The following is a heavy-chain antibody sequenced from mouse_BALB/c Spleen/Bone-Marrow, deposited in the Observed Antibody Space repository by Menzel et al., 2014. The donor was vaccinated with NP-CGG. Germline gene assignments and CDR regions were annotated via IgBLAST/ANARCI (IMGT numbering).Heavy chain of an antibody. CDR2: IYPGDGST. Sequence: LVESGPELVKPGALVKISCKASGFTFRSYVINWVKQRPGQGLEWIGWIYPGDGSTKYNEKFKGKATLTADKSSSTAYMQLSSLTSDNSAVYFCARSGDSSGYGFAYWGQGTLVTVSA. V-gene: IGHV1S33*01. CDR1: GFTFRSYV. J-gene: IGHJ3*01. D-gene: IGHD3-2*01. CDR3: ARSGDSSGYGFAY.